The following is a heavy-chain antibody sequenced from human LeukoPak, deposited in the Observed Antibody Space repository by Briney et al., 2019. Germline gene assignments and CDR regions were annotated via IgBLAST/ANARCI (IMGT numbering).Heavy chain of an antibody. CDR2: IYYSGST. Sequence: SETLSLTCTVSGGSISSSSYYWGWIRQPPGKGLEWIGSIYYSGSTYYNPSLKSRVTISVDTSKNQFSLKLSSVTAADTAVYYCAREYYYGSGNGIDYWGQGTLVTVSS. CDR1: GGSISSSSYY. J-gene: IGHJ4*02. D-gene: IGHD3-10*01. CDR3: AREYYYGSGNGIDY. V-gene: IGHV4-39*07.